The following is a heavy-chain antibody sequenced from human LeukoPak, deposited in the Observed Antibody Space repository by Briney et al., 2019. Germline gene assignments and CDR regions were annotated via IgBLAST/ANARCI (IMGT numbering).Heavy chain of an antibody. V-gene: IGHV3-11*01. D-gene: IGHD2-8*01. CDR2: ISPSSHDI. J-gene: IGHJ4*01. Sequence: PGGSLRLSCVVSGFSFSDSYMTWLRQTPGKGLESLAYISPSSHDIYYADSVKGRFTISRDNARTSLYLQMNSLGPDDTALYYCSTDPRLLIYWGHGTLVTVSS. CDR1: GFSFSDSY. CDR3: STDPRLLIY.